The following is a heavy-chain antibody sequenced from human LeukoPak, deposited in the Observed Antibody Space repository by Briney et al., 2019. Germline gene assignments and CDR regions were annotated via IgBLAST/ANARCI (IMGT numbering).Heavy chain of an antibody. D-gene: IGHD2-2*01. J-gene: IGHJ2*01. CDR2: IYYSGST. CDR1: GGSISSSSYY. V-gene: IGHV4-39*01. CDR3: ARRYCSSTSCYGDWYFDL. Sequence: KPSETLSLTCTVSGGSISSSSYYWGWIRQPPGKGLEWIGSIYYSGSTYYNPSLKSRVTISVDTSKNQFSLKLSSVTAADTAVYYCARRYCSSTSCYGDWYFDLWGRGTLVTVSS.